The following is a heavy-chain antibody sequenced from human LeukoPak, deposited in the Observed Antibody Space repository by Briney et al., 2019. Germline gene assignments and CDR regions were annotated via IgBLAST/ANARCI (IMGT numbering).Heavy chain of an antibody. Sequence: SETLSLTCTVSGGSISSSSYYWGWIRQPPGKGLEWIGSIYYSGSTYYNPSLKSRVTISVDTSKNQFSLKLSSVTAADTAVYYCARHRYSSSWCAYWGQGILVTVSS. J-gene: IGHJ4*02. CDR2: IYYSGST. V-gene: IGHV4-39*01. D-gene: IGHD6-13*01. CDR3: ARHRYSSSWCAY. CDR1: GGSISSSSYY.